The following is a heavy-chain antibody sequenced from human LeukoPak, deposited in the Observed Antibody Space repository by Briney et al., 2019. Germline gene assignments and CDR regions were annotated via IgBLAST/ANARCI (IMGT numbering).Heavy chain of an antibody. V-gene: IGHV3-21*04. CDR3: AKATGYLL. D-gene: IGHD1-14*01. Sequence: GGSLRLSCAASGFTFSSYSMNWVRQAPGKGLEWVSSISSSSSYIYYADSVKGRFTISRDNSENTLYPQMNSLRAEDTAVYYCAKATGYLLWGQGTLVTVSS. J-gene: IGHJ4*02. CDR1: GFTFSSYS. CDR2: ISSSSSYI.